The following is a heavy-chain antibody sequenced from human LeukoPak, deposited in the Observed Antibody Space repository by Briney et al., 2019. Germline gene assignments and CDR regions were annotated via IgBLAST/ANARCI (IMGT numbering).Heavy chain of an antibody. CDR2: ISGSGGSK. D-gene: IGHD6-13*01. CDR1: GFTVSSYA. J-gene: IGHJ4*02. V-gene: IGHV3-23*01. Sequence: GGSLRLSCAASGFTVSSYAMSWVRQAPGKGLEWISAISGSGGSKYYADSVKGRFTISRDTSTNTLYLQLNSLRVDDTAIYFCAKEWRFSSSWYQYYFDYWGQGTLVTVSS. CDR3: AKEWRFSSSWYQYYFDY.